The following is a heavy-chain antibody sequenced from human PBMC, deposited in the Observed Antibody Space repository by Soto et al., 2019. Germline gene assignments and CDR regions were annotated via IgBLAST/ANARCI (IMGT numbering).Heavy chain of an antibody. CDR3: ARHSWYDFWSRLEL. CDR1: GGSISSYY. J-gene: IGHJ2*01. Sequence: SETLSLTCTVSGGSISSYYWSWIRQPPGKGLEWIGYIYYSGSTNYNPSLKSRVTISVDTSKNQFSLKLSSVTAADTAVYYCARHSWYDFWSRLELWGRGTLVTVSS. D-gene: IGHD3-3*01. CDR2: IYYSGST. V-gene: IGHV4-59*08.